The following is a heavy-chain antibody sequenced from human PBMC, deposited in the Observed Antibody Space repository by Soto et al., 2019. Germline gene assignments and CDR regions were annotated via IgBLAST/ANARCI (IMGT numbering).Heavy chain of an antibody. Sequence: EVQLLESGGGLVQPGGSLRLSCAASGLTFRSYTVSWVRQAPGKGLEWVSAISGSGGTTYYADSVKGRFTISRDNSKNTLYLQMSSLRAEDTAVYYCAKRGPDQGDYALDYWGQGTLVTVSS. CDR3: AKRGPDQGDYALDY. CDR2: ISGSGGTT. J-gene: IGHJ4*02. D-gene: IGHD4-17*01. V-gene: IGHV3-23*01. CDR1: GLTFRSYT.